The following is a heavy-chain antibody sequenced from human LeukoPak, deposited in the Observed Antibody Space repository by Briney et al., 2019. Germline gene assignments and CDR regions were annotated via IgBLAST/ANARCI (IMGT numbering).Heavy chain of an antibody. Sequence: PGGSLRLSCAASGFTFSSYAMSWVRQAPGKGLEWVSGISWNSGSIGYADSVKGRFTISRDNAKNSLYLQMNSLRAEDTALYYCAKDKGPNDYKFLLYGMDVWGQGTTVTVSS. V-gene: IGHV3-9*01. D-gene: IGHD4-4*01. CDR3: AKDKGPNDYKFLLYGMDV. CDR2: ISWNSGSI. CDR1: GFTFSSYA. J-gene: IGHJ6*02.